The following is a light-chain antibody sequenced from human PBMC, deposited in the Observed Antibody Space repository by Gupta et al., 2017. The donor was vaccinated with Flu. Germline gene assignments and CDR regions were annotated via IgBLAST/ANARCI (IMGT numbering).Light chain of an antibody. CDR2: MGS. J-gene: IGKJ1*01. CDR1: QSLRHSNGYHY. CDR3: MQGLQTPWT. Sequence: VMQQSPLSPPATRGAPAFISCKSSQSLRHSNGYHYEAWYLQKLGHSPQLLIYMGSPRASGVPDRFGGSGSGTDFTLKSSIVEADDVGVYYCMQGLQTPWTFGQGTQVEIK. V-gene: IGKV2-28*01.